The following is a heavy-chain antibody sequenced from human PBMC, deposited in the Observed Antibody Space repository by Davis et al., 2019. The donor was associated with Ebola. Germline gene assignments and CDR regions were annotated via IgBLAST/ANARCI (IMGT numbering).Heavy chain of an antibody. V-gene: IGHV1-8*02. CDR2: MNPNSGNT. CDR3: ARPKMITDLQS. D-gene: IGHD4-11*01. CDR1: GGTFSSYA. J-gene: IGHJ4*02. Sequence: ASVKVSCKASGGTFSSYAINWVRQATGQGLEWMGWMNPNSGNTGYAQKFQGRVTMTRNTSISTAYMELTSLKSEDTGMYYCARPKMITDLQSWGQGTLVTVSS.